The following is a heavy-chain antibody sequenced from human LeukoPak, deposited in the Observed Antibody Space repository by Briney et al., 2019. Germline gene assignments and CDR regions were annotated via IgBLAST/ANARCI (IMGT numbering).Heavy chain of an antibody. CDR3: ARSRYSSGWYGGDYFDY. Sequence: SQTLSLTCAISGDSVSSNSAAWNWIRQSPSRGLEWLGRTYYRSKWYNDYAVSVKSRITINPDTSKNQFSLQLNSVTPEDTAVYYCARSRYSSGWYGGDYFDYWGQGTLATVSS. CDR2: TYYRSKWYN. V-gene: IGHV6-1*01. D-gene: IGHD6-19*01. J-gene: IGHJ4*02. CDR1: GDSVSSNSAA.